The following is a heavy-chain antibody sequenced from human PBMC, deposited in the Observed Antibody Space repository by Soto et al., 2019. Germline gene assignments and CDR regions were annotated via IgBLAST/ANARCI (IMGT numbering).Heavy chain of an antibody. J-gene: IGHJ4*02. CDR3: ARDYTGSYF. V-gene: IGHV3-73*01. D-gene: IGHD1-26*01. Sequence: GGSLRLSCATSGFTFSGSTIHWVRQASGKGLEWVGRTRSKTYSYATAYAASVKGRFTIPRDDSQSTAYLQMNSLKTEDTAVYYCARDYTGSYFWGQGTLVTVSS. CDR1: GFTFSGST. CDR2: TRSKTYSYAT.